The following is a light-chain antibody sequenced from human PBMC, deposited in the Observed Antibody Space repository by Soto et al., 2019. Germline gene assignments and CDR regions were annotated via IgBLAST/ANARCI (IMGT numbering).Light chain of an antibody. CDR3: QQYSHIWT. CDR2: DAS. J-gene: IGKJ1*01. V-gene: IGKV1-5*01. CDR1: KSIDKW. Sequence: DIQMTQSPSTLSASVGDRVTITCRASKSIDKWLAWYQQKPGTAPKLLIYDASSLESGVPSRFSGSGSGTEFTLTINSLQPEDFSAYYCQQYSHIWTFGQGTKVEI.